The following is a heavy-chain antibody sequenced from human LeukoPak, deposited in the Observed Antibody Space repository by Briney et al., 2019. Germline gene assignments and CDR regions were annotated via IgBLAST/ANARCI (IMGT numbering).Heavy chain of an antibody. CDR3: TTDSGTYNGFDS. CDR1: GFTFSGSA. V-gene: IGHV3-73*01. CDR2: NDKKDKGYATAT. D-gene: IGHD1-26*01. J-gene: IGHJ5*01. Sequence: GGPRRLSCAASGFTFSGSAIHWVRQSSGKGPEWVVQNDKKDKGYATATAYAASVKGRFTISRDDSINTAYLQMKSLKTEDTALYYCTTDSGTYNGFDSWGQGTLVTVSS.